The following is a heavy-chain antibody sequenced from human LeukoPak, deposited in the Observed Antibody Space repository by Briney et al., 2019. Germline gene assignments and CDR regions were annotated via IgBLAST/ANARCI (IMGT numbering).Heavy chain of an antibody. CDR3: ARGLARSRDY. J-gene: IGHJ4*02. V-gene: IGHV3-53*01. Sequence: GGSLRLSCAASGFTVSGTYMSWVRQAPGKGLEWVSVIYSAGDTFSADSVKGRFTISRDNSKNTVYLQMNSLRAEDTAVYYCARGLARSRDYWGQGTLATVSS. CDR2: IYSAGDT. D-gene: IGHD3-16*01. CDR1: GFTVSGTY.